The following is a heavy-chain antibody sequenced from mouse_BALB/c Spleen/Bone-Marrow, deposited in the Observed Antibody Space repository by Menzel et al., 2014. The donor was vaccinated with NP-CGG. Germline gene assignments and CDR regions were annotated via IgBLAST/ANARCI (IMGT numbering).Heavy chain of an antibody. V-gene: IGHV5-4*02. CDR2: ISDGGSYT. Sequence: VQLKESGGGLVKPGVSLKLSCAASGFTFSDYYMYWVRQTPEKRLEWVATISDGGSYTYYPDSVKGRFTISRDNAKNNLFLQLSSLKSEDTAMYYCAREVSMDYWGQGTSVTVSS. CDR1: GFTFSDYY. CDR3: AREVSMDY. J-gene: IGHJ4*01.